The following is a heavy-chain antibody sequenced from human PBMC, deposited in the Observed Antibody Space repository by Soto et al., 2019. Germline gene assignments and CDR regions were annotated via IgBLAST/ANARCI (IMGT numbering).Heavy chain of an antibody. Sequence: PSETLSLTCTVSGGSISSYYWSWIRQPPGKGLEWIGYIYYSGSTNYNPSLKSRVTISVDTSKNQFSLKLSSVTAADMAVYYCAALWFGELKQDENWLDPWGHGTLVTVSS. CDR2: IYYSGST. CDR1: GGSISSYY. D-gene: IGHD3-10*01. J-gene: IGHJ5*02. V-gene: IGHV4-59*01. CDR3: AALWFGELKQDENWLDP.